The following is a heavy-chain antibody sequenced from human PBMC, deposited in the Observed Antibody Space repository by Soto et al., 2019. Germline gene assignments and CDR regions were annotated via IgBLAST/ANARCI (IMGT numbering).Heavy chain of an antibody. J-gene: IGHJ5*02. CDR3: AKNGGVLRFLEWLLS. CDR1: GFTFSSYA. D-gene: IGHD3-3*01. V-gene: IGHV3-23*01. Sequence: EVQLLESGGGLVQPGGSLRFSCAASGFTFSSYAMSWVRQAPGKGLEWVSAISGSGGSTYYADSVKGRFTISRDNSKNTLYLQMNSLRAEDTAVYYCAKNGGVLRFLEWLLSWGQGTLVTVSS. CDR2: ISGSGGST.